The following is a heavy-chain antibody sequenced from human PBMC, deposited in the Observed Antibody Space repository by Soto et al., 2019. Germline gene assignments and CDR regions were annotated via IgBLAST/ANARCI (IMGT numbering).Heavy chain of an antibody. V-gene: IGHV3-30-3*01. CDR1: GFILSTYA. CDR3: ARAGCYGGSCYTLVGLRYGMDV. Sequence: QVQLVESGGGVVQPGRSLRLSCAASGFILSTYAMYWVRQAPGKGLEWVAVISYDGNNKYYADSVKGRFTISRDNSKNTLYLQMNSLRAEDTAVYYCARAGCYGGSCYTLVGLRYGMDVWGQGTTVTVSS. CDR2: ISYDGNNK. J-gene: IGHJ6*02. D-gene: IGHD2-15*01.